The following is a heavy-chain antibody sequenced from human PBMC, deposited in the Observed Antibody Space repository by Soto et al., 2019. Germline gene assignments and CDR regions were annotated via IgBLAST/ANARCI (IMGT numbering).Heavy chain of an antibody. V-gene: IGHV4-34*01. D-gene: IGHD3-3*01. J-gene: IGHJ5*02. CDR1: GGSLNIYH. CDR2: INDRGNT. Sequence: SETLSLTCAVYGGSLNIYHWTWIRQSPGKGLEWIGEINDRGNTKYNPSLKSRVTISVDTSKNQFSLKLSSVTAADTAVYYCARWWSGSRQGFDPWGQGTLVTVSS. CDR3: ARWWSGSRQGFDP.